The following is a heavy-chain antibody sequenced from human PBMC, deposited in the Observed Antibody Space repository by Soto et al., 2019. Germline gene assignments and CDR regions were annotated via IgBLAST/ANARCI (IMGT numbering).Heavy chain of an antibody. Sequence: SQTLSLTCAISGDRVSSNSAAWNWIRQSPSRGLEWLGRTYYRSKWYNDYAVSVKSRITINPDTSKNQFSLQLNSVTPEDTAVYYCARVSKKYGDYPFYFDYWGQGTLVTVSS. J-gene: IGHJ4*02. CDR3: ARVSKKYGDYPFYFDY. CDR1: GDRVSSNSAA. V-gene: IGHV6-1*01. D-gene: IGHD4-17*01. CDR2: TYYRSKWYN.